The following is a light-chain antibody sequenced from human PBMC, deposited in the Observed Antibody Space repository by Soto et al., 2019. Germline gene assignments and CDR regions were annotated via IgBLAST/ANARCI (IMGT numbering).Light chain of an antibody. CDR1: QSISTW. V-gene: IGKV1-5*03. CDR3: QQYNSCPLS. CDR2: KAS. Sequence: DIQMTQSPSTLSASVGDRVTITCRASQSISTWLVWYQQKPGKAPKLLIYKASNLESGVPSRFSGSGSGTEVTLTISSLQPDDFATYYCQQYNSCPLSFAGGTKVEIK. J-gene: IGKJ4*01.